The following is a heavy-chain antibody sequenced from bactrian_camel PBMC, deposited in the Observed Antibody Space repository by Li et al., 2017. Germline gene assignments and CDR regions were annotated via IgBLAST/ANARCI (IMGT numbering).Heavy chain of an antibody. J-gene: IGHJ4*01. Sequence: HVQLVESGGGSIQTGGSLRLSCTYSGGSHNCIGWFRQAPGQEREGIASLRWDGVANYADSVKGRFTISQDNAENTIYLQMNNLKPEDTAMYYCASDCFAWTDYENWGQGTQVTVS. CDR2: LRWDGVA. CDR1: GGSHNC. CDR3: ASDCFAWTDYEN. D-gene: IGHD1*01. V-gene: IGHV3S53*01.